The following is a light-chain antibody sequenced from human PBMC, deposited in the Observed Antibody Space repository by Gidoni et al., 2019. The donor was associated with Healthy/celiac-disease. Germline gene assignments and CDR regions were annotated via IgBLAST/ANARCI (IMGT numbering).Light chain of an antibody. CDR3: QQSYSTPLT. CDR1: QSIRSY. J-gene: IGKJ4*01. Sequence: DIQMTQSPSSLSAAVGDRVTITCRASQSIRSYLNWYQQKPEKAPKLLIYAASSLQSGVPSRFSGSGAGTDFTLTISSLQPEDFATYYWQQSYSTPLTFGGGTKVEIK. CDR2: AAS. V-gene: IGKV1-39*01.